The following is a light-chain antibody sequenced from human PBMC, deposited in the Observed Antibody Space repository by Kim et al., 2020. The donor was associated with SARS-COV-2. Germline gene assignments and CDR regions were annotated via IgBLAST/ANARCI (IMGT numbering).Light chain of an antibody. V-gene: IGKV3D-20*01. CDR3: QQYGSSPQT. CDR1: QSTRISY. CDR2: DTS. Sequence: PPVERTTPSCVASQSTRISYLAWYQQRPDLAPRLLSYDTSTRATGIPDRFSGSGSGTDFTLTISRLEPEDFAVYYCQQYGSSPQTFGPGTRVEIK. J-gene: IGKJ1*01.